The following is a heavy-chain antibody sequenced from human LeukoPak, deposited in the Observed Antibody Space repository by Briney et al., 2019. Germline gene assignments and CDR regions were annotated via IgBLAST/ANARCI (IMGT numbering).Heavy chain of an antibody. J-gene: IGHJ4*02. D-gene: IGHD2-15*01. CDR2: ISYDGGTT. V-gene: IGHV3-23*01. CDR3: ASRGCSGGSCYSGDF. CDR1: GFTFSNYG. Sequence: AGGSLRLSCAASGFTFSNYGMIWVRQAPGKGLEWVSIISYDGGTTLYADSVRGRFTISRDNSRNTLFLQMNSLRVEDTAIYYCASRGCSGGSCYSGDFWGQGTLVTVSS.